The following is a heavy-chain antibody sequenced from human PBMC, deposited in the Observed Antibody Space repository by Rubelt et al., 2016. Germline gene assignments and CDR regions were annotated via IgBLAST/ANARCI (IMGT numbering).Heavy chain of an antibody. Sequence: QLQESGPGLVKPSETLSLTCTVSGASLSTTTYFWGWIRQPPGKGLEWVSYISSSGSTIYYADSVKGRFTISRDNAKNSLYLQMSSLRAEDTAVYYCARGPFTVINLWGQGTLVTVSS. D-gene: IGHD2-21*01. CDR1: GASLSTTT. J-gene: IGHJ5*02. CDR3: ARGPFTVINL. V-gene: IGHV3-11*04. CDR2: ISSSGSTI.